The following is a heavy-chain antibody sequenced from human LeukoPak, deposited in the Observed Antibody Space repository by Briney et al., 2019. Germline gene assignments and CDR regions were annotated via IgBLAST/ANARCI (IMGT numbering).Heavy chain of an antibody. CDR1: GGTFSTYA. D-gene: IGHD3-22*01. CDR3: ARGEYYYDSSGYYRS. Sequence: ASVKVSCKAAGGTFSTYAISWVRQAPGQGLEWMGRIIPILGIANYAQKFQGRVTITADKSTSTAYMELSSLRSEDTAVYSCARGEYYYDSSGYYRSWGQGTLVTVSS. J-gene: IGHJ5*02. CDR2: IIPILGIA. V-gene: IGHV1-69*04.